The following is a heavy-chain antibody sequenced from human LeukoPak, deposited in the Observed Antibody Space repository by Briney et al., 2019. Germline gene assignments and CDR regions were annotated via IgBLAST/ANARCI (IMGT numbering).Heavy chain of an antibody. V-gene: IGHV3-7*01. CDR3: ARGPPYGSRSDYFDS. Sequence: GGSLRLSCAASGFSFSNHWMTWVRQAPGKGLEWVASVNKDASEKSYLDSVKGRLTISRDNAKTSLYLQMSSLRVEDTAVYYCARGPPYGSRSDYFDSWGQGTLVTVST. D-gene: IGHD3-10*01. CDR2: VNKDASEK. J-gene: IGHJ4*02. CDR1: GFSFSNHW.